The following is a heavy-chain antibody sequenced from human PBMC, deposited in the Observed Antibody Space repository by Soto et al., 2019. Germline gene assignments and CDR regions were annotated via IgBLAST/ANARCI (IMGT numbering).Heavy chain of an antibody. J-gene: IGHJ4*02. CDR2: ISGSGAST. CDR1: GFTFSSYA. Sequence: GGSLRLSCAASGFTFSSYAMSWVRQVPGKGLEWVSAISGSGASTYYADSVKGRFTISRDNSKNTLYLQMNSLRAEDTAVYYCAHFDWFIDYWGQGTLVTVSS. D-gene: IGHD3-9*01. CDR3: AHFDWFIDY. V-gene: IGHV3-23*01.